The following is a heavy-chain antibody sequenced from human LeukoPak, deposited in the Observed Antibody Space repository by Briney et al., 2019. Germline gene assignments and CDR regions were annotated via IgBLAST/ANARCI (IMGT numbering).Heavy chain of an antibody. V-gene: IGHV1-2*02. CDR2: INPNSGGT. Sequence: ASVKVSCKASGYTFTGSYIHWVRQAPGQGLEWMGWINPNSGGTNYAQKFQGRVTMTRDTSISTAYMELSRLTSDDTAVYYCATAVIVAVFGDAFDIWGQGTLVTVSS. D-gene: IGHD6-13*01. CDR3: ATAVIVAVFGDAFDI. J-gene: IGHJ3*02. CDR1: GYTFTGSY.